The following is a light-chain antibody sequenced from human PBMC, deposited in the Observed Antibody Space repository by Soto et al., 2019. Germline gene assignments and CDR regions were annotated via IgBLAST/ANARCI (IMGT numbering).Light chain of an antibody. V-gene: IGKV3-15*01. CDR3: QQRSNWPPWT. CDR2: GAS. Sequence: EVVLTQSPGTLSVSPGERATLSCRASESVRTSLAWYQQKPGRSPSLLIYGASTRATGLPARFGGSGSGTEFTLTISSLQSEDFAVYYCQQRSNWPPWTFGQGTKVDIK. CDR1: ESVRTS. J-gene: IGKJ1*01.